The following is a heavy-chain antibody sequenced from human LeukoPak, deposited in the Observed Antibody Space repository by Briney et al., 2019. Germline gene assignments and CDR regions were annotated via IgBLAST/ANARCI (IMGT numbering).Heavy chain of an antibody. J-gene: IGHJ4*02. CDR3: ARGGGYLSPIDY. Sequence: GESLRLSCAASGFTFSSYWMHWVRQAPAKGLVWVSRINSDGSSTSYAGSVKGRFTISRDNAKNTLYLQMNSLRAEDTAVYYCARGGGYLSPIDYWGQGTLVTVSS. D-gene: IGHD5-12*01. CDR1: GFTFSSYW. V-gene: IGHV3-74*01. CDR2: INSDGSST.